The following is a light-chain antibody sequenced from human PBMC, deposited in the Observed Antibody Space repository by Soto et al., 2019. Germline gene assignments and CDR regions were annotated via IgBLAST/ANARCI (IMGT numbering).Light chain of an antibody. CDR1: QGITND. V-gene: IGKV1-17*01. CDR3: LQHYIYNRT. CDR2: AAS. J-gene: IGKJ1*01. Sequence: DIQMTQSPSSLSASVGDRVTLTCRASQGITNDLAWYQQKPGKAPKRLIYAASSLQSGVPSRFSGSGSGTEFTLTISSLQPEDFATYFCLQHYIYNRTCGQETKVDIK.